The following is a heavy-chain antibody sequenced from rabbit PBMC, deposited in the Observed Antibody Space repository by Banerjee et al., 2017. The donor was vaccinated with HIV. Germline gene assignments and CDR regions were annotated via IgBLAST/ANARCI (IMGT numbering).Heavy chain of an antibody. CDR1: GVSFSGSSY. J-gene: IGHJ2*01. Sequence: QSLEESGGDLVKPGASLTLTCIASGVSFSGSSYMCWVRQAPGKGLEWIACIEAGSSGFTYFASWAKGRFTISKTSSTTVTLQMTSLTAADTATYFCARNYVNVFDPWGPGTLVTVS. CDR2: IEAGSSGFT. V-gene: IGHV1S40*01. CDR3: ARNYVNVFDP. D-gene: IGHD1-1*01.